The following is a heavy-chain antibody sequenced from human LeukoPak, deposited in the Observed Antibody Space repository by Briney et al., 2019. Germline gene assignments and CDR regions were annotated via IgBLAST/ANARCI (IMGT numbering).Heavy chain of an antibody. CDR2: IKSQAHDGTT. J-gene: IGHJ4*02. V-gene: IGHV3-49*04. Sequence: GGSLRLSCTTSGFTFSDYVLTWVRQAPGKGLEWLGFIKSQAHDGTTEYAASVKDRFTISRDDSNGIAYLQMSSLKTEDTAVYYCTSASWQWLPYDSWGQGILVTVSS. D-gene: IGHD6-19*01. CDR3: TSASWQWLPYDS. CDR1: GFTFSDYV.